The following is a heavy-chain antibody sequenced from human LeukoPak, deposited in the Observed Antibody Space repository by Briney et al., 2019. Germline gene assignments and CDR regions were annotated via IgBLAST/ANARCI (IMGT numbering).Heavy chain of an antibody. V-gene: IGHV3-7*05. J-gene: IGHJ4*02. Sequence: GGSLRLSCAASGFTFSTYCMTWVRQAPGKGLEWVSNIKQDGSQKNYVDSVRGRFIISRDNDKNLLYLQMNSLRAEDTAVYHCARDVGGNLDYWGQGILVTVSS. CDR1: GFTFSTYC. CDR2: IKQDGSQK. CDR3: ARDVGGNLDY. D-gene: IGHD1-26*01.